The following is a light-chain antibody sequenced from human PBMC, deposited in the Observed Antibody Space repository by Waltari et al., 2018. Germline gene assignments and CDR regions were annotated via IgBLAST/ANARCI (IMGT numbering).Light chain of an antibody. CDR1: ALPKQY. CDR2: KDT. CDR3: QSTDSTTTYRV. V-gene: IGLV3-25*03. Sequence: SYELTQPPSVSVSPGQTATITCSGDALPKQYAYWYQQKQGQPPVVLTYKDTERPSGIPERFSCSTAGTTVTFTISGGQAEDEADYYCQSTDSTTTYRVFGSGTKVTVL. J-gene: IGLJ1*01.